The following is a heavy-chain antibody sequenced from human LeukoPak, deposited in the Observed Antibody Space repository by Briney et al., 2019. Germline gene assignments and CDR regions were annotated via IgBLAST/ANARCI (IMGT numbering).Heavy chain of an antibody. CDR1: GGSISSYY. CDR2: IYYSGGT. D-gene: IGHD6-19*01. V-gene: IGHV4-59*01. CDR3: VRGGGLRYNSGWYWYFDY. Sequence: SETLCLTCTASGGSISSYYWSWIRQPPGKGLEWIGFIYYSGGTNYNPSLKSRVTISVDTSKNNFSLKLSSVTAGDTAVYYCVRGGGLRYNSGWYWYFDYWGQGTLVTVSS. J-gene: IGHJ4*02.